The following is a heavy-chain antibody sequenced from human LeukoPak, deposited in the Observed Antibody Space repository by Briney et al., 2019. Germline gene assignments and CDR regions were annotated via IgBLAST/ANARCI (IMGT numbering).Heavy chain of an antibody. D-gene: IGHD1-26*01. CDR1: GFTFSSYA. V-gene: IGHV3-23*01. Sequence: GGSLRLSCAASGFTFSSYAMNLVRQAPGKGLECVSVISSGGTYYADSVKGRFTISRDNTKNTLYLQMNSLRAEDTAVYYCVKGRWDNYWGQGILVTVSS. CDR3: VKGRWDNY. CDR2: ISSGGT. J-gene: IGHJ4*02.